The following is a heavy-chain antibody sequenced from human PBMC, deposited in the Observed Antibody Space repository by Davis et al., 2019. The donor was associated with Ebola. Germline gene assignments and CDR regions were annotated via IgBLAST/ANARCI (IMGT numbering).Heavy chain of an antibody. V-gene: IGHV3-13*01. CDR2: IGTAGDT. CDR1: GFTFSSYD. J-gene: IGHJ6*02. Sequence: GESLKISCAASGFTFSSYDMHWVRQATGKGLEWVSAIGTAGDTYYPGSVKGRFTISRENAKNSLYLQMNSLRAGDTAVYYCARGGNYYGSGKYGMDVWGQGTTVTVSS. CDR3: ARGGNYYGSGKYGMDV. D-gene: IGHD3-10*01.